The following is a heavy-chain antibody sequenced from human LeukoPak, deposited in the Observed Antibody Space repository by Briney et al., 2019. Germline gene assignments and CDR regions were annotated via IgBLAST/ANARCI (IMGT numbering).Heavy chain of an antibody. CDR1: GYTFTSYG. CDR2: MSVSNGNT. Sequence: ASVKVTCKASGYTFTSYGVSWVRQAPGQGLEWMGWMSVSNGNTNYAQKLQGRVTVTTDTSTSTAYMELRSLRSDDTAVYYCARYPLSYSSNWHYYFDYWGQGTLLTVSS. J-gene: IGHJ4*02. D-gene: IGHD6-13*01. V-gene: IGHV1-18*01. CDR3: ARYPLSYSSNWHYYFDY.